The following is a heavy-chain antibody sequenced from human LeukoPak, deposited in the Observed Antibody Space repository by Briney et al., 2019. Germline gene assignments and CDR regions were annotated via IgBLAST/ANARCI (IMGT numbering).Heavy chain of an antibody. CDR3: ATASTVTTERGSVVRAFDI. Sequence: ASVKVSCXASGYTFTSYGISWVRQATGQGLEWMGWMNPNSGNTGYAQKFQGRVTMTRSTSISTAYMELSSLRSEDTAVYYCATASTVTTERGSVVRAFDIWGQGTMVTVSS. CDR1: GYTFTSYG. V-gene: IGHV1-8*02. J-gene: IGHJ3*02. CDR2: MNPNSGNT. D-gene: IGHD4-17*01.